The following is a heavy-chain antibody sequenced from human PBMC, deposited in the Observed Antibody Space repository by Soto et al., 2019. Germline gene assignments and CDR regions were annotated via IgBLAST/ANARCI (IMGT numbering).Heavy chain of an antibody. CDR3: AKDRGWGVVSPSHDS. Sequence: EVELLESGGGIVQPGGSLRVSCVASGFTFRNFGMSWVRQAPGKGLEWVSAIRGTGGETFYADSVKGRFTISRDNSKTRLYMQMNSLSDEDTALYFCAKDRGWGVVSPSHDSWGQGTLVTVSS. D-gene: IGHD2-21*01. V-gene: IGHV3-23*01. CDR2: IRGTGGET. CDR1: GFTFRNFG. J-gene: IGHJ4*02.